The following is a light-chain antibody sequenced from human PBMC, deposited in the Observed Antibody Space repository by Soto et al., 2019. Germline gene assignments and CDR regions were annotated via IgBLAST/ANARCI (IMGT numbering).Light chain of an antibody. J-gene: IGLJ3*02. CDR1: SGHSTYA. Sequence: QPVLTQSPSASASLGASVKLTCTLNSGHSTYAIAWHQQQPEKGPRYLMKLDSDGSHSKGDGIPDRFSGSSSGAERYLTISSLQSEDEADYYCQTWATVPDWVFGGGTKLTVL. V-gene: IGLV4-69*01. CDR3: QTWATVPDWV. CDR2: LDSDGSH.